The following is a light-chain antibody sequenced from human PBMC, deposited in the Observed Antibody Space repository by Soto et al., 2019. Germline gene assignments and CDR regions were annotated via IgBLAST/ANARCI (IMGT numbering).Light chain of an antibody. CDR3: QQYNNWPPIT. J-gene: IGKJ5*01. Sequence: EIVLTQSPATLSVSPGERATLSCRASQSLTSSYLAWYQQKPGQAPRLLIYGASSRATGIPDRFTGSGSGTDFTLTISRLEPEDFAVYYCQQYNNWPPITFGQGTRLEIK. V-gene: IGKV3D-20*02. CDR2: GAS. CDR1: QSLTSSY.